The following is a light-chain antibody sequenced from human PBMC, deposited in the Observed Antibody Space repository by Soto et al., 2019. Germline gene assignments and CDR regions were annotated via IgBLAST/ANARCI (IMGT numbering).Light chain of an antibody. J-gene: IGKJ5*01. CDR1: QSVSSY. CDR2: DAS. Sequence: EIVLTQSPATLSLSPGEGATLSCRASQSVSSYLAWYQQKPGQAPRLLIYDASNRATGIPARFSGSGSGTDLTPTISSLEPEDFADYYCHQRSNWHPSITFGQGTRLEIK. CDR3: HQRSNWHPSIT. V-gene: IGKV3-11*01.